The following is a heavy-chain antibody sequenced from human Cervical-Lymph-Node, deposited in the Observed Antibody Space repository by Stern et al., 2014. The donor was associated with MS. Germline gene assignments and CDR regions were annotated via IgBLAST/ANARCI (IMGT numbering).Heavy chain of an antibody. Sequence: EVQLVESGGVAVPPGGSLRLSCSASGFPFPDYNMHWVRQAPGKGLEWLSVITWDGSGTFYADSVKGRFTISRDNSKNSLYLQMNSLRTEDTALYYCASLWINDEFDYWGQGTLVTVSS. CDR2: ITWDGSGT. CDR1: GFPFPDYN. CDR3: ASLWINDEFDY. D-gene: IGHD5-12*01. J-gene: IGHJ4*02. V-gene: IGHV3-43*01.